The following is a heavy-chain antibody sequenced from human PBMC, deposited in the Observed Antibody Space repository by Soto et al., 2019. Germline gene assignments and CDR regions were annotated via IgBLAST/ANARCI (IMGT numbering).Heavy chain of an antibody. CDR1: GYTFTSYG. Sequence: QVQLVQSGAEVKKPGASVKVSCKASGYTFTSYGISWVRQAPGQGLEWMGWISAYNGNTNYAQKLQGRVTMTTDTSTNTAYMELRSLRSDDTAVYYCARDTGYYYGSGVRGWFDPWGQGTLVTVSS. D-gene: IGHD3-10*01. J-gene: IGHJ5*02. V-gene: IGHV1-18*04. CDR2: ISAYNGNT. CDR3: ARDTGYYYGSGVRGWFDP.